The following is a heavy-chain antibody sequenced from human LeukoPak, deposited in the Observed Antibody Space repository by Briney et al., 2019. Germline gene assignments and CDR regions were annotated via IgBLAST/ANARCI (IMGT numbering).Heavy chain of an antibody. CDR1: GASISSYY. J-gene: IGHJ5*02. CDR3: ARDLGYCSTTSCYVWFDP. Sequence: PSETLSLTCTVSGASISSYYWSWIRQPPGKGLEWIGYVYYSGSTSYNPSLKSRVTISVDTSKNQFSLKLSSVTAADTAVYFYARDLGYCSTTSCYVWFDPWGQGTLVTVPS. CDR2: VYYSGST. V-gene: IGHV4-59*01. D-gene: IGHD2-2*01.